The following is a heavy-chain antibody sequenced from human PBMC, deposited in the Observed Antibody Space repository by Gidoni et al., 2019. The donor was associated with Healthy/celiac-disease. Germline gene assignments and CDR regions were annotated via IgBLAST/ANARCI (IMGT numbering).Heavy chain of an antibody. CDR2: IVYDGSNK. Sequence: QVQLVESGVGVVQPGRSLSLYCASSGFTFSSYGMHWVRQAPGKGLEWVAVIVYDGSNKYYADSVKGQFTISRDNSKNALYLQMNSLRAEDTAVYYCARDVPYDSTGGGFDYWGQGTLVTVSS. V-gene: IGHV3-33*01. D-gene: IGHD3-22*01. CDR1: GFTFSSYG. CDR3: ARDVPYDSTGGGFDY. J-gene: IGHJ4*02.